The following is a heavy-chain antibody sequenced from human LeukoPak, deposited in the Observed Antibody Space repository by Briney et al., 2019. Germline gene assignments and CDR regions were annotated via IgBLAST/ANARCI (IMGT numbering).Heavy chain of an antibody. D-gene: IGHD7-27*01. CDR3: ASRKLGNDY. Sequence: SETLSLTCSVSGGSISSYYWSWIRQSPGKGLEWIGYIYHTGSTSYSPSLKSRVTISADTSQNQFSLKLSSVTAADTAVYYCASRKLGNDYWGQGTLVTVSS. J-gene: IGHJ4*02. CDR1: GGSISSYY. V-gene: IGHV4-59*01. CDR2: IYHTGST.